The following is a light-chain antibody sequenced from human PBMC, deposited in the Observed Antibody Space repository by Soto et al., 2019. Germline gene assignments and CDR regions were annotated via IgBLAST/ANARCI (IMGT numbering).Light chain of an antibody. J-gene: IGKJ4*01. Sequence: VLTQSPATLSLSPGERATLSCRASQSISSDYLAWYQQKPGQAPRLLIYEASNRATGIPARFSGSGSGADFTLTISSLEPEDFALYYCQQHINWPLTFGGGTKVDIK. CDR1: QSISSDY. V-gene: IGKV3-11*01. CDR2: EAS. CDR3: QQHINWPLT.